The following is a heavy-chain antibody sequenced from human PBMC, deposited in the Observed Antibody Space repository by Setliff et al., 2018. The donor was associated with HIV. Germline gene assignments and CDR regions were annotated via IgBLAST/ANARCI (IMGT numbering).Heavy chain of an antibody. CDR2: ISSSGNTR. V-gene: IGHV3-48*01. CDR1: GSTFSAYR. J-gene: IGHJ4*02. Sequence: GGSLRLSCAASGSTFSAYRMNWVRQAPGKGLEWVSSISSSGNTRYYADSVKGRFTISRDNAKNSLYLQMNSLGAEDTAVYYCVRPVREPVDWGRGTLVTVSS. CDR3: VRPVREPVD. D-gene: IGHD6-19*01.